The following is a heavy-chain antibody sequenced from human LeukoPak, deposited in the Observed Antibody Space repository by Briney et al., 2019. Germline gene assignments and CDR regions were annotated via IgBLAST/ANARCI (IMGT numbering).Heavy chain of an antibody. Sequence: PSETLSLTCTVSGGSISSYYWSWIRQPAGKGLEWIGYIYYSGSTNYNPSLKSRVTISVDTSKNQFSLKLSSVTAADTAVYYCARQSSSWYLGTIDYWGQGTLVTVSS. J-gene: IGHJ4*02. D-gene: IGHD6-13*01. CDR2: IYYSGST. CDR1: GGSISSYY. CDR3: ARQSSSWYLGTIDY. V-gene: IGHV4-59*08.